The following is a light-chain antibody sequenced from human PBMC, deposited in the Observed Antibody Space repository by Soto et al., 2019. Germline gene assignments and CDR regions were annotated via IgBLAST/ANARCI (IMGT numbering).Light chain of an antibody. CDR1: NTHIGSNT. V-gene: IGLV1-44*01. Sequence: LLAQPPPTSGTPREKVPICCSGGNTHIGSNTVNWYQQLPGTAPKLLIYSNNQRPSGVPDRFSGSKSGTSASLAISGLQSEDEADYYCAAWDDSLNGFVFGTGTKVTVL. CDR3: AAWDDSLNGFV. CDR2: SNN. J-gene: IGLJ1*01.